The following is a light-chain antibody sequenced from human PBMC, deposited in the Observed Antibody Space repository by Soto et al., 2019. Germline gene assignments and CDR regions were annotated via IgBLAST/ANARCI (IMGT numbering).Light chain of an antibody. CDR2: DAS. CDR1: QSVSSY. J-gene: IGKJ4*01. CDR3: QQRSKWPST. V-gene: IGKV3-11*01. Sequence: EIVLTQSPVTLSLSPGERATLSCRASQSVSSYLAWYQQKPGQAPRLLIYDASKRATGIPARFSGSGSGTDFTLPISSLEPEDFAVYYCQQRSKWPSTFGGGTKVEIK.